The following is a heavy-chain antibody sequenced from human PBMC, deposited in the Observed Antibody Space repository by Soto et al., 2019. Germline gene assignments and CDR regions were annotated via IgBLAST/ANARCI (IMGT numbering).Heavy chain of an antibody. Sequence: QVQVVQSGAEVKKPGASVKVSCKASGYTFTNYGLTWVRQAPGQGLEWMGWISPNNGNTNYAQKLQGRVTMTADTSTSRAYMDLRSLRLDYRASYCWVRGGGSNYYGLDVWCQGNTVTVSS. CDR3: VRGGGSNYYGLDV. J-gene: IGHJ6*02. CDR2: ISPNNGNT. D-gene: IGHD3-16*01. V-gene: IGHV1-18*01. CDR1: GYTFTNYG.